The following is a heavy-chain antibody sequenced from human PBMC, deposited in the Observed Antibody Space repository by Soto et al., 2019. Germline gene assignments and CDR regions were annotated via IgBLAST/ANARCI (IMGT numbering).Heavy chain of an antibody. D-gene: IGHD2-2*01. J-gene: IGHJ5*02. Sequence: QVQLVQSGAEEKKPGASVKVSCKASGYTFTSHDINWMRQATGQGLEWMGWMNTNRVHTNYAQKFQGRVTMTRDTAISTAYIELTNLRSEGTAIYYCASDMSTTWGQGTLVSVSS. CDR3: ASDMSTT. CDR2: MNTNRVHT. V-gene: IGHV1-8*01. CDR1: GYTFTSHD.